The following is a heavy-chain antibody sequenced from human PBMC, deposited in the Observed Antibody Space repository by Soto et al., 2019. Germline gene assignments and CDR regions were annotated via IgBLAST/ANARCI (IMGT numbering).Heavy chain of an antibody. D-gene: IGHD3-16*01. Sequence: QVQLVESGGGVVQPGRSLRLSCAASGFTFSSYAMHWVRQAPGKGLEWVAVISYDGSNKYYADSVKGRFTISRDNSKKTLYLQMNSLRAEDTAVYYCARDSMGFDYWGQGTLVTVSS. CDR1: GFTFSSYA. V-gene: IGHV3-30-3*01. J-gene: IGHJ4*02. CDR3: ARDSMGFDY. CDR2: ISYDGSNK.